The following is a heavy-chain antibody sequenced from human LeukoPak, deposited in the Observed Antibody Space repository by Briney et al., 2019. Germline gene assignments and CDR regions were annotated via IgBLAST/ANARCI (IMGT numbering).Heavy chain of an antibody. Sequence: LAGGSLRLSCAASGFTFSSYEMNWVRQAPGKGLEWVSYISSSGSTIYYADSVKGRFTISRDNAKNSLYLQMNSLRAEDTAVYYCAREAVGCMLLECAFDIWGQGTMVTVSS. CDR2: ISSSGSTI. CDR1: GFTFSSYE. CDR3: AREAVGCMLLECAFDI. V-gene: IGHV3-48*03. J-gene: IGHJ3*02. D-gene: IGHD2-8*01.